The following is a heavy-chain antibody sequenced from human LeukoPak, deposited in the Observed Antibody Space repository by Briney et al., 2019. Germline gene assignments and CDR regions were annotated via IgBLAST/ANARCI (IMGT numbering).Heavy chain of an antibody. CDR3: ARPYSSSWADAFDI. J-gene: IGHJ3*02. CDR2: IYPADSADSQT. D-gene: IGHD6-13*01. CDR1: GYSFTSYW. V-gene: IGHV5-51*01. Sequence: GESLKISCQGSGYSFTSYWIGWVRQMPGKGLEWMGIIYPADSADSQTRYSPSFQGQVTISADKSISTAYLQWSSLKASDTAMYYCARPYSSSWADAFDIWGQGTMVTVSS.